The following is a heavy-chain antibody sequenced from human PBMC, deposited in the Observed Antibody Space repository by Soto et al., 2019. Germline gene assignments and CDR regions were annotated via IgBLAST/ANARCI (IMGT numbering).Heavy chain of an antibody. CDR1: SGSFSGYY. CDR3: ARAPKVSGSSQTRPDF. D-gene: IGHD6-6*01. J-gene: IGHJ4*02. CDR2: ISQSGNT. Sequence: SETLSLTCSIYSGSFSGYYWSWIRQPPGKGLEWIGEISQSGNTNYSPSLKSRVSISIDTSMKQFSLNLASVSAADTAVYYCARAPKVSGSSQTRPDFWGQGTLVTVS. V-gene: IGHV4-34*01.